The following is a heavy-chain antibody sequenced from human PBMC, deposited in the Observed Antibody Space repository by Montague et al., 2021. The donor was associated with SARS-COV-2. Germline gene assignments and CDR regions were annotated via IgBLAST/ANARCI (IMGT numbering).Heavy chain of an antibody. V-gene: IGHV4-34*01. CDR3: ARGNSHYYGSGSYYAHYYGMDV. Sequence: SETLSLTCAVYGGSFSGRYWSWIRQPPGKGLEWIGEIIHSGSTNYNPSLKSRVTISVDTSKNQFSLKLSSVTAADTAVYYCARGNSHYYGSGSYYAHYYGMDVWGQGTTVTVSS. D-gene: IGHD3-10*01. CDR1: GGSFSGRY. J-gene: IGHJ6*02. CDR2: IIHSGST.